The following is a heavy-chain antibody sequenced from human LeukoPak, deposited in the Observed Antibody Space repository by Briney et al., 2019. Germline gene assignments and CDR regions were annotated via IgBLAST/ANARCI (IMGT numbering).Heavy chain of an antibody. CDR1: GYSISSGYY. CDR2: IYYSGNT. D-gene: IGHD3-22*01. Sequence: SETLSLTCTVSGYSISSGYYWGWIRQPPGKGLEWIGTIYYSGNTYYNPSLKSRLTISVDTSKNQFSLKLRSVTAADTALYYCASTSPKYYYESSGYSSLFDNWGQGTLVTVSS. V-gene: IGHV4-38-2*02. CDR3: ASTSPKYYYESSGYSSLFDN. J-gene: IGHJ4*02.